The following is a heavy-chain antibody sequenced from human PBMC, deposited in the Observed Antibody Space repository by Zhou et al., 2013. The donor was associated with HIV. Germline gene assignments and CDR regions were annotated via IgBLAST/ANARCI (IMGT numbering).Heavy chain of an antibody. Sequence: QVHLVQSGAEVKKPGSSVKVSCRASGGNLISYAFSWVRQAPGQGLEWMGGIIPFFGTSNYAQIFQGRVIITADKSTNTIFMELASLRSEDTAVYFCARNPGNCSGGNCYSALEAWGQGNPRSPSPQ. CDR2: IIPFFGTS. CDR1: GGNLISYA. CDR3: ARNPGNCSGGNCYSALEA. D-gene: IGHD2-15*01. J-gene: IGHJ5*02. V-gene: IGHV1-69*14.